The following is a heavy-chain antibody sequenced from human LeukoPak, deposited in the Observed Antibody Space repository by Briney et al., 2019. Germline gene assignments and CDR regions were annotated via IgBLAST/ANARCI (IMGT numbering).Heavy chain of an antibody. CDR2: INHSGST. CDR3: ASLYSGSYYALDY. Sequence: SETLSLTCAVYGGSFSGYYWSWIRQPPGKGLEWSWEINHSGSTNYNPSLKSRVTISVDTSKNQFSLKLSSVTAADTAVYYCASLYSGSYYALDYWGQGTLVTVSS. CDR1: GGSFSGYY. J-gene: IGHJ4*02. D-gene: IGHD1-26*01. V-gene: IGHV4-34*01.